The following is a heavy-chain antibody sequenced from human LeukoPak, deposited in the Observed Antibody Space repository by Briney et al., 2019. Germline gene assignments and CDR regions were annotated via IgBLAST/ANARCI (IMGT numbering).Heavy chain of an antibody. CDR1: GFTFSSYG. D-gene: IGHD3-10*01. Sequence: GGSLRLSCAASGFTFSSYGMHWVRQAPGKGLEWVAVISYDGSNKYYADSVKCRFTISRDNSKNTLYLQMNSLRAEDTAVYYCAKAPVKYVSGSFFDYWGQGTLVTISS. V-gene: IGHV3-30*18. J-gene: IGHJ4*02. CDR3: AKAPVKYVSGSFFDY. CDR2: ISYDGSNK.